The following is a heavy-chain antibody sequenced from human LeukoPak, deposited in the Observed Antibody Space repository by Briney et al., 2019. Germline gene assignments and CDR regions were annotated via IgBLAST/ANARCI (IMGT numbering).Heavy chain of an antibody. J-gene: IGHJ4*02. CDR3: ARSLGYSYGSDY. Sequence: ASVKVSCKASGYTFTSYDINWVRQATGQGLEWMGWMNPNSGNTGYAQKFQGRVTMIRNTSISTAYMELSSLRSEDTAVYYCARSLGYSYGSDYWGQGTLVTVSS. V-gene: IGHV1-8*01. D-gene: IGHD5-18*01. CDR1: GYTFTSYD. CDR2: MNPNSGNT.